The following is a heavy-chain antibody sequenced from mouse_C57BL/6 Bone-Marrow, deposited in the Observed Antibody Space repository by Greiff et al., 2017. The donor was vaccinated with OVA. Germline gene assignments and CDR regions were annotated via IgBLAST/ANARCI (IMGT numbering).Heavy chain of an antibody. V-gene: IGHV1-64*01. J-gene: IGHJ3*01. D-gene: IGHD1-1*01. CDR3: ARGELLRGWFAY. Sequence: QVQLQQPGAELVKPGASVKLSCKASGYTFTSYWMHWVKQRPGQGLEWIGMIHPNSGSTNYNEKFKSKATLTVDKSSSTAYMQLSSLTSEDSAVYYCARGELLRGWFAYWGQGTLVTVSA. CDR1: GYTFTSYW. CDR2: IHPNSGST.